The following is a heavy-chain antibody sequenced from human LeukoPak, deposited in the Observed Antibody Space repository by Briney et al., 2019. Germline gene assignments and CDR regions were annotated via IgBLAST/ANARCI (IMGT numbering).Heavy chain of an antibody. D-gene: IGHD4-17*01. Sequence: GGSLRLSCAASGFTFSSYSMNWVRQAPGKGLEWVSSISSRSSYIYYADSVKGRFTISRDNAKNSLYLQMNSLRAEDTAVYYCARDMGYGDYGDYWGQGTLVTVSS. V-gene: IGHV3-21*01. CDR2: ISSRSSYI. CDR3: ARDMGYGDYGDY. CDR1: GFTFSSYS. J-gene: IGHJ4*02.